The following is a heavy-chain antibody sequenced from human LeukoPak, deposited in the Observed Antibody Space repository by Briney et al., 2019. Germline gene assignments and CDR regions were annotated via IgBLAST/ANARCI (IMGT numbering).Heavy chain of an antibody. CDR2: ISGSGVTT. CDR3: AKMGSAPYYDHFDYFDY. J-gene: IGHJ4*02. CDR1: GLPFSTSA. Sequence: GGSLRLSCGASGLPFSTSAMSWVRQAPGKGMAWVSGISGSGVTTYYADSVKGRFTISRDNSENTVYLQMDSLRAEDTALYYCAKMGSAPYYDHFDYFDYWGQGTLVTVSS. V-gene: IGHV3-23*01. D-gene: IGHD3-10*01.